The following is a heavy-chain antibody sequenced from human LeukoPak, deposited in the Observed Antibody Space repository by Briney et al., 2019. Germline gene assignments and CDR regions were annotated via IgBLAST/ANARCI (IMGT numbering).Heavy chain of an antibody. V-gene: IGHV3-23*01. D-gene: IGHD3-22*01. CDR3: AKTRTYYYDSSGYPRYFDY. CDR1: GFTFDDYG. CDR2: ISGSGGST. J-gene: IGHJ4*02. Sequence: GGSLRLSCAASGFTFDDYGMSWVRQAPGKGLEWVSAISGSGGSTYYADSVKGRFTISRDNSKNTLYLQMNSLRAEDTAVYYCAKTRTYYYDSSGYPRYFDYWGQGTLVTVSS.